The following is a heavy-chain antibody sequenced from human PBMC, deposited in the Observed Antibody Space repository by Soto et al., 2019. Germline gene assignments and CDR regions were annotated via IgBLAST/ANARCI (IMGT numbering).Heavy chain of an antibody. V-gene: IGHV5-10-1*01. CDR1: GYSFTSYW. CDR3: ARHDYYDSSGYTLDY. Sequence: HGESLKISCKGSGYSFTSYWISWVRQMPGKGLEWMGRIDPSDSYTNYSPSFQGHVTISADKSISTAYLQWSSLKASDTAMYYCARHDYYDSSGYTLDYWGQGTLVTVSS. D-gene: IGHD3-22*01. J-gene: IGHJ4*02. CDR2: IDPSDSYT.